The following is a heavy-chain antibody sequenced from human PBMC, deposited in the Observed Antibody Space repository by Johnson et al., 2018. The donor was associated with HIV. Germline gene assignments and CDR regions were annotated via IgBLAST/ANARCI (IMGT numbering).Heavy chain of an antibody. CDR1: GFTFSSYA. CDR3: ARSMGYSSCYYSPYGADAFDI. D-gene: IGHD3-22*01. CDR2: ISYDGNNT. V-gene: IGHV3-30-3*01. Sequence: QVHLVESGGGLVQPGGSLRLSCAASGFTFSSYAVHWVRQAPGKGLEWVAVISYDGNNTYNADSVKGRFTISRDNPRNTLYLQMNSLRAEDTAVYYCARSMGYSSCYYSPYGADAFDIWGQGTMVTVSS. J-gene: IGHJ3*02.